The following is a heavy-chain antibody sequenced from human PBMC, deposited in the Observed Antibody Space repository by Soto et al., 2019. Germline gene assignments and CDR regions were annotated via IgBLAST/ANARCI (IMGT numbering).Heavy chain of an antibody. CDR3: ARDPGKSSGWPIFAP. Sequence: EVQVVESGGALVQPGGALRLSCAASGFSVSDYNMNWVRQAPGKGLEWISFIGYGGSTYYAGSVEGRFTIARDSGRNSLYLQMSSLRAEDTAMYYCARDPGKSSGWPIFAPWGQGTLVTVSS. D-gene: IGHD6-19*01. CDR2: IGYGGST. J-gene: IGHJ5*02. CDR1: GFSVSDYN. V-gene: IGHV3-48*01.